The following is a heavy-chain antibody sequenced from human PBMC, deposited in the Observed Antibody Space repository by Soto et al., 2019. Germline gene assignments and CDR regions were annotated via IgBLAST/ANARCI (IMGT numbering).Heavy chain of an antibody. V-gene: IGHV4-34*01. CDR2: INHSGST. J-gene: IGHJ6*02. CDR3: ARGAVWDYDFWSGYYKGSDYYYGMDV. CDR1: GGSFSGYY. Sequence: QVQLQQWGAGLLKPSETLSLTCAVYGGSFSGYYWSWIRQPPGKGLEWIGEINHSGSTNYNPSLKGRVTISVDTSKNQFSLKLSSVTAADTAVYYCARGAVWDYDFWSGYYKGSDYYYGMDVWGQGTTVTVSS. D-gene: IGHD3-3*01.